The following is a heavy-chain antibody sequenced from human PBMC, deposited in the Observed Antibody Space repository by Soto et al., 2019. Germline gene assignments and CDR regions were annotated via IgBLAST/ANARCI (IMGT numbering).Heavy chain of an antibody. Sequence: SETLSLTCAVSSGSISSSNWWSWVRQPPGKGMEWIGEIYHSGSTNYNPTLKSRVTISVDKSKNQFSLKLSSVTAADTVVYYCARREDVRNDYGDWFDPWGQGTLVTVSS. V-gene: IGHV4-4*02. D-gene: IGHD4-17*01. J-gene: IGHJ5*02. CDR3: ARREDVRNDYGDWFDP. CDR2: IYHSGST. CDR1: SGSISSSNW.